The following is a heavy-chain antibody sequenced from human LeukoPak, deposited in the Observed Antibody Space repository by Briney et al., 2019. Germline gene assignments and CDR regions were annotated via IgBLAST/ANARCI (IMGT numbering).Heavy chain of an antibody. CDR1: ADSTNDYY. CDR3: ARGGEWSYDY. J-gene: IGHJ4*02. D-gene: IGHD3-3*01. CDR2: IYTTGST. Sequence: PSETLSLTCTVSADSTNDYYWSWIRQPAGKGLEWIGRIYTTGSTNYNPSLKSRVTMSIDMSKNQFSLNLSSVTAADTAVYYCARGGEWSYDYWGQGTLVTVSS. V-gene: IGHV4-4*07.